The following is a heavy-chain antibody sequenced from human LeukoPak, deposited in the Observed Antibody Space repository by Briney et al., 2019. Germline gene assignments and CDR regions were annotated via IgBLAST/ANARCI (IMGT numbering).Heavy chain of an antibody. CDR3: ARPHARALSGYYYYGMDV. J-gene: IGHJ6*02. CDR2: IYYSGST. V-gene: IGHV4-34*01. CDR1: GGSFSGYY. D-gene: IGHD2-15*01. Sequence: SETLSLTCAVYGGSFSGYYWSWIRQPPGKGLEWIGSIYYSGSTYYNPSLKSRVTISVDTSKNQFSLKLSSVTAADTAVYYCARPHARALSGYYYYGMDVWGQGTTVTVSS.